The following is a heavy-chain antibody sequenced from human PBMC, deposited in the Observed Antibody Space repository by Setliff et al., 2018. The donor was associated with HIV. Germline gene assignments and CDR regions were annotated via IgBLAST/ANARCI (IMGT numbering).Heavy chain of an antibody. J-gene: IGHJ3*02. CDR2: INDSGTY. D-gene: IGHD3-22*01. Sequence: PSETLSLTCAVYIRPFTGYYWSWIRQSPGKGLEWIGEINDSGTYNFNPSLKSRVNISVDASKNQISLKLSSVTAADTAVYYCARGHSYDSYGYYLRGFDIWGPGTMVTVSS. CDR1: IRPFTGYY. CDR3: ARGHSYDSYGYYLRGFDI. V-gene: IGHV4-34*01.